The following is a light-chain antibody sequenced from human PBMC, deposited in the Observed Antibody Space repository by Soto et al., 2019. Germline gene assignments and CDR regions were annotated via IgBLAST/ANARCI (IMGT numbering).Light chain of an antibody. CDR1: QSVSSSY. CDR2: GAS. J-gene: IGKJ4*01. Sequence: EFVLTQSPATLSLSPGERATLCCTASQSVSSSYLAWYQQKPGQAPRLLIYGASSRATGIPDRFSGSGSGTDFTLTISRLEPEDFAVYYCQQYGSPRFGGGTKVDIK. CDR3: QQYGSPR. V-gene: IGKV3-20*01.